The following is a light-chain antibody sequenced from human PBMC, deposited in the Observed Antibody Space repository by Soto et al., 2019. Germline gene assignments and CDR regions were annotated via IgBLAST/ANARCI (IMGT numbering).Light chain of an antibody. Sequence: DIQMTQSPSSLSSSVGDRVTITCRASQSITGRLSWYEQKPGKAPELLIYAVSNLQSGVPSRFSGSGSGTDFTLPISGLQDEDCAAYYCLQSYSIPVPFGQGTRLEIK. J-gene: IGKJ2*01. V-gene: IGKV1-39*01. CDR1: QSITGR. CDR2: AVS. CDR3: LQSYSIPVP.